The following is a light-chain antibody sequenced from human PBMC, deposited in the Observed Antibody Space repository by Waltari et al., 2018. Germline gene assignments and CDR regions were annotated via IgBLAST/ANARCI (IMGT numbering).Light chain of an antibody. J-gene: IGKJ4*01. CDR2: KAS. CDR3: QQYNTYSPGPA. CDR1: QSILTW. V-gene: IGKV1-5*03. Sequence: DIQMTQSPSTLSASVGDRVTITCRASQSILTWLAWYQQKPGQATRLLIYKASNLQSGVSSRFIGSGSGTEFTLTISSLQPDDFATYYCQQYNTYSPGPAFGGGTKVEIK.